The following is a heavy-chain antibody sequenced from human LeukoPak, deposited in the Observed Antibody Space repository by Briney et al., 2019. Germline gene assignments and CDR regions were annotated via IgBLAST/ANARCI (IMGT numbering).Heavy chain of an antibody. CDR2: ISASGDVA. CDR1: GFTFSKFP. V-gene: IGHV3-23*01. Sequence: GGSLRLSCAASGFTFSKFPMGWVRQAPGRGLEWVSAISASGDVAFYADSLRGRFTISRDNSKSTLYLQMNGLRAEDTAIFYCAKSLFTSATGTGRAFHIWGQGTRVTVSS. CDR3: AKSLFTSATGTGRAFHI. D-gene: IGHD1-1*01. J-gene: IGHJ3*02.